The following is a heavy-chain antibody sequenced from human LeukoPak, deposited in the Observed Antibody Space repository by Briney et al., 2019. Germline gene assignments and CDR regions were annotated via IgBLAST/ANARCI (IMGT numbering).Heavy chain of an antibody. CDR3: AKLRSGTAAANWFDP. Sequence: TGGSLRLSWAASGFTFSSYAMSWVRQAPGKGLEWVSAISGSGGSTYYADSVKGRFTISRDNSKNTLYLQMNSLRAEDTAVYYCAKLRSGTAAANWFDPWGQGTLVTVFS. CDR1: GFTFSSYA. CDR2: ISGSGGST. D-gene: IGHD6-13*01. J-gene: IGHJ5*02. V-gene: IGHV3-23*01.